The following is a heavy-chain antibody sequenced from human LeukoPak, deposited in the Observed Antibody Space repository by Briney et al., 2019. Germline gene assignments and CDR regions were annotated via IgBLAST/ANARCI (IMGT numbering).Heavy chain of an antibody. CDR3: ARQRRGSSWFESWFDP. V-gene: IGHV4-59*08. J-gene: IGHJ5*02. Sequence: SETLSLTCTVAGGSISSYYWSWIRQPPGKGLEWIGYIYYSGGTNYNPSLKSRVTISVDTSKNQFSLKLSSMTAADTAVYHCARQRRGSSWFESWFDPWGQGTLVTVSS. CDR1: GGSISSYY. CDR2: IYYSGGT. D-gene: IGHD6-13*01.